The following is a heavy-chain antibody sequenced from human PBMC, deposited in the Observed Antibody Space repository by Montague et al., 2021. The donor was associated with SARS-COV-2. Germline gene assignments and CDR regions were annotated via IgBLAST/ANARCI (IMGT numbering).Heavy chain of an antibody. D-gene: IGHD3-10*01. CDR3: ARADITVVRGVNRWAFDI. J-gene: IGHJ3*02. V-gene: IGHV4-59*01. Sequence: SETLSLTCTVSGGSISTYYWSWIRQPPGKGLEWIGYIYYSGSTNYYPSLTSRVTISVDTSKNQFSLKLSLVTAADTAVYYCARADITVVRGVNRWAFDIWGQGTMVTVSS. CDR1: GGSISTYY. CDR2: IYYSGST.